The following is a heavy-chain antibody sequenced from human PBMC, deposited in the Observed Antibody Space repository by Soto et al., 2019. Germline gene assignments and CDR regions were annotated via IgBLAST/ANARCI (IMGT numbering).Heavy chain of an antibody. CDR2: INSDGSST. Sequence: PGGSLRLSCAASGFTFSSYWIPWVRQAPGKGLVWVSLINSDGSSTSYADSMKGRFTISRDNAKNTLYLQMNSLRAEDTAVYYCASDMGSGWYGGGMDVWGQGTRVTVSS. D-gene: IGHD6-19*01. CDR3: ASDMGSGWYGGGMDV. V-gene: IGHV3-74*01. CDR1: GFTFSSYW. J-gene: IGHJ6*02.